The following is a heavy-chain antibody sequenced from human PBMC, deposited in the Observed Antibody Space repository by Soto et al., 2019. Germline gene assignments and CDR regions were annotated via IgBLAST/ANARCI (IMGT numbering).Heavy chain of an antibody. V-gene: IGHV3-73*02. D-gene: IGHD1-26*01. J-gene: IGHJ4*02. CDR2: IRSKANNYAT. CDR3: TRVEGIVGSL. CDR1: GFTFSGSA. Sequence: EVQLVESGGGLVQPGGSLKLSCAASGFTFSGSAIHWVRQASGKGLEWVGRIRSKANNYATAYAASVKGRFTISRDDSRNTADLQMNSLKTEDTAVYYCTRVEGIVGSLWGQGTLVTVSS.